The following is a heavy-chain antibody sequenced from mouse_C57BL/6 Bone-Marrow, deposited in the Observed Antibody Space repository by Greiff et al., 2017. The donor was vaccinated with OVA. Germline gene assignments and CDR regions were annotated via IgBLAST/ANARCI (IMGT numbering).Heavy chain of an antibody. CDR2: INPYNGDT. Sequence: VQLKQSGPELVKPGDSVKISCKASGYSFTGYFMNWVMQSHGKSLEWIGRINPYNGDTFYNQKFKGKATLTVDKSSSTAHMELRSLTSEDSAVYYCARPLIITTVVATDYAMDYWGQGTSVTVSS. J-gene: IGHJ4*01. CDR1: GYSFTGYF. CDR3: ARPLIITTVVATDYAMDY. D-gene: IGHD1-1*01. V-gene: IGHV1-20*01.